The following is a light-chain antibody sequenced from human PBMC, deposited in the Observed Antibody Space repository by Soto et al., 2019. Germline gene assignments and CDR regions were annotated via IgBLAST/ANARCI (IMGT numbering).Light chain of an antibody. CDR2: EVS. Sequence: QSALTQPASVSGSPGQSITISCTGTSSDVGSYNLVSWYQRHPGKAPKLMIYEVSERPSGVSDRFSGSKSVNTASLTISGLQAEDEADYYCCSYAGSNTLLFGGGTQLTVL. J-gene: IGLJ2*01. CDR1: SSDVGSYNL. V-gene: IGLV2-23*02. CDR3: CSYAGSNTLL.